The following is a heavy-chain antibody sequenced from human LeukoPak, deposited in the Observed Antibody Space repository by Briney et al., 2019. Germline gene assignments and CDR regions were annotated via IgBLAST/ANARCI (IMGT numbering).Heavy chain of an antibody. CDR3: ARGPRVGASYFYLGDY. V-gene: IGHV4-59*08. Sequence: PSETLSLTCTVSGGSISDYYWTWIRQPPGKGLEWIGYIYYIGTTKYNPSLKSRVAISVETSKNQFSLNMSSVTAADTAVYFCARGPRVGASYFYLGDYWSQGTLVTVSS. CDR2: IYYIGTT. J-gene: IGHJ4*02. CDR1: GGSISDYY. D-gene: IGHD1-26*01.